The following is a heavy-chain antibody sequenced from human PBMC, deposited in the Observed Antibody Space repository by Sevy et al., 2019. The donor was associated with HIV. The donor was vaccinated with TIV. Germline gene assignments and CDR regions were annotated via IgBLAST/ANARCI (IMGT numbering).Heavy chain of an antibody. D-gene: IGHD3-10*02. CDR2: ISYDGSSQ. V-gene: IGHV3-30*18. CDR3: TKELLRGNYARGDFDR. Sequence: GGSLRLSCSAFGFTFQTFAMHWVRQAPGKGPEWVAVISYDGSSQNYADSVKGRFTISRDNSKNTLFLQMNSLTPNDTAVYSCTKELLRGNYARGDFDRWGQGTLVTVSS. J-gene: IGHJ4*02. CDR1: GFTFQTFA.